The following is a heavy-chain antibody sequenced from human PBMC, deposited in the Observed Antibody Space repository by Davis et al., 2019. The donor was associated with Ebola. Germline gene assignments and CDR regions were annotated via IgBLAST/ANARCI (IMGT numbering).Heavy chain of an antibody. Sequence: GESLKISCKISGYTFTDHWIAWVRQMPGKGLEWMGIIYGGDFDTRYSPSFQGQVTISADKSISTAYLQWNNLKVSDTAIYYCARHVGGWRQLAGVDYWGQGTLVTVSS. J-gene: IGHJ4*02. CDR3: ARHVGGWRQLAGVDY. V-gene: IGHV5-51*01. D-gene: IGHD5-24*01. CDR1: GYTFTDHW. CDR2: IYGGDFDT.